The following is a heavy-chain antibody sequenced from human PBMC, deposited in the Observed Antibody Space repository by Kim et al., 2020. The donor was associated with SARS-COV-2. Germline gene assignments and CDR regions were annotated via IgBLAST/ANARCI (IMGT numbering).Heavy chain of an antibody. CDR2: IWYDGSNK. D-gene: IGHD2-2*01. CDR3: ARDHIVVVPAAMPGNY. J-gene: IGHJ4*02. V-gene: IGHV3-33*01. CDR1: GFTFSRYG. Sequence: GGSLRLSCAASGFTFSRYGMHWVRQAPGKGLEWVAVIWYDGSNKYYADSVKGRFTISRDNSKNTLYLQMNSLRAEDTAVYYCARDHIVVVPAAMPGNYWGQGTLVTVSS.